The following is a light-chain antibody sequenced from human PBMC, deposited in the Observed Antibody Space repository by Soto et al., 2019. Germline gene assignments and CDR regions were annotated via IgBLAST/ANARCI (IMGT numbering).Light chain of an antibody. CDR2: EVS. J-gene: IGLJ2*01. V-gene: IGLV2-14*01. CDR1: SSDVGGYNY. CDR3: SSYTSINTLV. Sequence: QSALTQPASVSGSPGQSITFSCTGSSSDVGGYNYVSWYQQHPGKAPKLMIYEVSNRPSGVSNRFSGSKSGNTASLTISGLQAEDEADYYCSSYTSINTLVFGGGTQLTVL.